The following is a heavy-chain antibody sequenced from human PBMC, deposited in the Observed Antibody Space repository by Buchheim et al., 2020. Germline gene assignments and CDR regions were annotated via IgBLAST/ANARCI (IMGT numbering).Heavy chain of an antibody. Sequence: QVQLVESGGGVVQPGGSLRLSCAASGFTFSTYAIHWVRQAPGKGLQWVAVIWYDGSNKYYADSVKGRFTISRDNSKNTLFLQMNSLTADDMAVYYCARLRSGMDVWGQGTT. CDR1: GFTFSTYA. V-gene: IGHV3-33*01. CDR3: ARLRSGMDV. J-gene: IGHJ6*02. CDR2: IWYDGSNK.